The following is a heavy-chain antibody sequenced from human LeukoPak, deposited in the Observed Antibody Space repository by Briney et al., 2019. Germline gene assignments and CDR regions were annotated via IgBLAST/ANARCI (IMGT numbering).Heavy chain of an antibody. CDR3: AREQVRMGWSFDY. D-gene: IGHD2-8*01. J-gene: IGHJ4*02. Sequence: GGSLRLSCAAAGFTFSSYAMHWVRQAPGKGLEWVAVIPYDGSNKYYADSVKGRFTISRDNSKNTLYLQMNSLRAEDTAVYYCAREQVRMGWSFDYWGQGPLVTVSS. CDR1: GFTFSSYA. V-gene: IGHV3-30*04. CDR2: IPYDGSNK.